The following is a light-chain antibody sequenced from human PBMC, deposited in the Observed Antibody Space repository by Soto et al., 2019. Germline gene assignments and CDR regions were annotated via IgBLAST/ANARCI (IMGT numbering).Light chain of an antibody. CDR3: QQYISLPLT. CDR2: GAS. Sequence: EIVLTQSPGTLFLSPGERATLSCRASQSVSSNFLAWYQQKPGQAPRLLMYGASTRATGIPDRFSGSGSGTDFTLTINRLEPEDFAVYYCQQYISLPLTFGQGTKLDIK. J-gene: IGKJ2*01. CDR1: QSVSSNF. V-gene: IGKV3-20*01.